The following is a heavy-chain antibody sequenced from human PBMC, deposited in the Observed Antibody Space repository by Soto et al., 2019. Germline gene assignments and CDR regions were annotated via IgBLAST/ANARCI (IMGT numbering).Heavy chain of an antibody. J-gene: IGHJ5*02. D-gene: IGHD4-4*01. Sequence: SETLSLTCTVPGGSISSGGYYWSWIRQHPGKGLEWIGYIYYSGSTYYNPSLKSRVTISVDMSKNQFSLKLSSVTAADTAVYYCARTTVTNEGWFDPWGQGTLVTVSS. CDR1: GGSISSGGYY. CDR2: IYYSGST. CDR3: ARTTVTNEGWFDP. V-gene: IGHV4-31*03.